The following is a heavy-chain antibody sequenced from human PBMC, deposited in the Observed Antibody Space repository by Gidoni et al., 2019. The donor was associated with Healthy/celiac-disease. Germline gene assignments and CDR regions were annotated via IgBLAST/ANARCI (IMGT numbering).Heavy chain of an antibody. CDR1: GFPFRSYA. CDR2: ISYDGSNK. J-gene: IGHJ6*02. Sequence: QVQLVESGGGVVQPGRSLRLSCAASGFPFRSYAMHWVRQAPGKGLEWVAVISYDGSNKYYADSVKGRFTISRDNSKNTLYLQMNSLRAEDTAVYYCARGYSGSYYYYYGMDVWGQGTTVTVSS. CDR3: ARGYSGSYYYYYGMDV. D-gene: IGHD1-26*01. V-gene: IGHV3-30*01.